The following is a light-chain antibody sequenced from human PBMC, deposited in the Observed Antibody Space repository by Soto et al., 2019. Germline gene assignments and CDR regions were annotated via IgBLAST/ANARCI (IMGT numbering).Light chain of an antibody. CDR1: SSDVGGHNY. CDR3: SSYTSSTTRDVV. V-gene: IGLV2-14*01. Sequence: QSALTQPASVSGSPGQSITISCTGTSSDVGGHNYVSWYQQHPGTAPKLMIYEVTNRPSGVSNRFSGSKSGNTASLTISGLQADDEADYYCSSYTSSTTRDVVFGGGTKLTVL. CDR2: EVT. J-gene: IGLJ2*01.